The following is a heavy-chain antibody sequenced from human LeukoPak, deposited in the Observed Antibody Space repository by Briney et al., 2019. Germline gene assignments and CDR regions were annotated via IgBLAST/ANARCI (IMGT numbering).Heavy chain of an antibody. CDR2: ISGSGGST. V-gene: IGHV3-23*01. CDR1: GFTFSSYA. CDR3: AKDITMVRGLVRFDP. D-gene: IGHD3-10*01. Sequence: GGSLRLSCAASGFTFSSYAMSWVRQAPGKGLEWVSAISGSGGSTYYADSAKGRFTISRDNSKNTLYLQMNSLRAEDTAVYYCAKDITMVRGLVRFDPWGQGTLVTVSS. J-gene: IGHJ5*02.